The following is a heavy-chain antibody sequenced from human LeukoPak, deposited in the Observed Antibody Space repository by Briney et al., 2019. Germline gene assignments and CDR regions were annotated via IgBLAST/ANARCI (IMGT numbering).Heavy chain of an antibody. D-gene: IGHD3-22*01. Sequence: GGSLRLSCVASGFTFKNYAMSWVRRVPGKGLEWVSAISGSDPGTYYADSVRGRFTISRDNSKNTLYLLMSRLRAQDAAIYYCAKDRGYYDSVGYGFDIWGQGTMVTVSS. J-gene: IGHJ3*02. CDR1: GFTFKNYA. V-gene: IGHV3-23*01. CDR2: ISGSDPGT. CDR3: AKDRGYYDSVGYGFDI.